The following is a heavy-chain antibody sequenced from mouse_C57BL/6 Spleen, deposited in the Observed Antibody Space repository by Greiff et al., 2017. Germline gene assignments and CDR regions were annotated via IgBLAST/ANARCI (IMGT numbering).Heavy chain of an antibody. J-gene: IGHJ4*01. Sequence: EVQLQQSGPELVKPGASVTIPCKASGYTFTDYNMDWVKQSPGKSLEWIGDINPNNGGTIYNQKFKGKATLTVDKSSSTAYMELRSLTSEDTAVYYCARKGAYSYAMDYWGKGTSVTVSS. CDR3: ARKGAYSYAMDY. V-gene: IGHV1-18*01. D-gene: IGHD2-10*01. CDR2: INPNNGGT. CDR1: GYTFTDYN.